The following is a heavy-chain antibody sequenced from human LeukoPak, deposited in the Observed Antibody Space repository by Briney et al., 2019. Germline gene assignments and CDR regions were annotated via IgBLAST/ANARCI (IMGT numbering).Heavy chain of an antibody. CDR1: GFTFSSYA. J-gene: IGHJ4*02. CDR3: AKDSHVDSEADEDYDFWSGYDY. V-gene: IGHV3-23*01. CDR2: ISGSGGST. Sequence: PGGSLRLSCAASGFTFSSYAMSWVRQAPGKGLEWVSAISGSGGSTYYADSVKGRFTISRDNSKNTLYLQMNSLRAEDTAVYYCAKDSHVDSEADEDYDFWSGYDYWGQGTLVTVSS. D-gene: IGHD3-3*01.